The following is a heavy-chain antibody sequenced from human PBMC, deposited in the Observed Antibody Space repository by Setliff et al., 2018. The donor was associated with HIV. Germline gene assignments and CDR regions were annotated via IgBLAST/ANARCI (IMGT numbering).Heavy chain of an antibody. CDR3: ARVPVMATITYWYFDL. Sequence: GGSLRLSCAASGFTFSDYYMSWIRQAPGKGLEWISYISRGGSTIHYADSVKGRFTISRDNAKNSLYLQMNSLRAEDTTIYYCARVPVMATITYWYFDLWGRGTLVTVSS. D-gene: IGHD5-12*01. V-gene: IGHV3-11*04. CDR2: ISRGGSTI. J-gene: IGHJ2*01. CDR1: GFTFSDYY.